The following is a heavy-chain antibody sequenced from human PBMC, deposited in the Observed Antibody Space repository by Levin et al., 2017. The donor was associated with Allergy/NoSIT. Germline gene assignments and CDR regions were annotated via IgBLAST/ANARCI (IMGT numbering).Heavy chain of an antibody. CDR1: GFIFDDYA. V-gene: IGHV3-9*01. CDR3: GKGYCSSTSCLIDS. J-gene: IGHJ4*02. D-gene: IGHD2-2*01. Sequence: SCAASGFIFDDYAMHWVRQAPGKGLEWVSGVSWNSNNIAYADSVKGRFTISRDNAKNSLRLQMNSLTAEDTALYYCGKGYCSSTSCLIDSWGQGTLVTVSS. CDR2: VSWNSNNI.